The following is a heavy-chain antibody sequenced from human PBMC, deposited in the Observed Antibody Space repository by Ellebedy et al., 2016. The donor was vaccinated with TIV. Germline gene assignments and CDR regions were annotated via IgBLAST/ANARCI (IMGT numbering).Heavy chain of an antibody. CDR2: MNPNSGNT. CDR1: GYTFTGYY. D-gene: IGHD6-19*01. CDR3: ARPSSGWHNYYYYGMDV. J-gene: IGHJ6*02. Sequence: ASVKVSCXASGYTFTGYYMHWVRQAPGQGLEWMGWMNPNSGNTGYAQKFQGRVTMTRNTSISTAYMELSSLRSEDTAVYYCARPSSGWHNYYYYGMDVWGQGTTVTVSS. V-gene: IGHV1-8*02.